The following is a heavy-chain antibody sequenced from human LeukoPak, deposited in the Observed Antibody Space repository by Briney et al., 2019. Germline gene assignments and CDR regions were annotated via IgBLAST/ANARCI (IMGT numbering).Heavy chain of an antibody. D-gene: IGHD1-26*01. Sequence: PGGSLRLSCAASGFTFSSYWMHWVRQAPGKGLVWVSRINSDGSSTTYADSVKGRFTISRDNAKNTLYLQMSSLRAEDTAVYYCARDGGYSGSPYDYWGQGTLVTVSS. CDR2: INSDGSST. CDR3: ARDGGYSGSPYDY. J-gene: IGHJ4*02. V-gene: IGHV3-74*01. CDR1: GFTFSSYW.